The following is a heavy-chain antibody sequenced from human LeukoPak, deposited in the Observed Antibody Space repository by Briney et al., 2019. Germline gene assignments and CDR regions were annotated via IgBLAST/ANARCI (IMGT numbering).Heavy chain of an antibody. CDR3: ARDGVGLSTYDY. CDR1: GYTFTSYY. Sequence: GASVKVSCKASGYTFTSYYMHWVRQAPGQGLEWMGIINPSGGSTSYAQKLQGRVTMTTDTSTSTAYMELRSLRSDDTAVYYCARDGVGLSTYDYWGQGTLVTVSS. D-gene: IGHD2-15*01. V-gene: IGHV1-46*01. CDR2: INPSGGST. J-gene: IGHJ4*02.